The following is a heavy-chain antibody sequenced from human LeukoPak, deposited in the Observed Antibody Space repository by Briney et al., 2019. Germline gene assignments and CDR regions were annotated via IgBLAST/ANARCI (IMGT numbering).Heavy chain of an antibody. CDR3: ARYSGYDLAGNYYGMDV. CDR1: GFTFSSYA. J-gene: IGHJ6*02. Sequence: PGGSLRLSCAASGFTFSSYAMSWVRQAPGKGLEWVSAISGSGGSTYFADSVKGRFTISRDNSKSTLCLQMNSLGAEDTAVYYCARYSGYDLAGNYYGMDVWGQGTTVTVSS. V-gene: IGHV3-23*01. D-gene: IGHD5-12*01. CDR2: ISGSGGST.